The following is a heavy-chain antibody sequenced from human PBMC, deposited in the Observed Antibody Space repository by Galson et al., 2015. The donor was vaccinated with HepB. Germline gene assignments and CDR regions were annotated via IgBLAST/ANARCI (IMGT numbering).Heavy chain of an antibody. Sequence: SLRLSCAASGFTFSSYTMHWVRQAPGKGLEWVAVISYDGSNKYYADSVKGRFTISRDNSKNTLYLQMNSLRAEDTAVYYCARRPTYSSGWAYYFDYWGQGTLVTVSS. CDR3: ARRPTYSSGWAYYFDY. CDR1: GFTFSSYT. D-gene: IGHD6-19*01. J-gene: IGHJ4*02. CDR2: ISYDGSNK. V-gene: IGHV3-30-3*01.